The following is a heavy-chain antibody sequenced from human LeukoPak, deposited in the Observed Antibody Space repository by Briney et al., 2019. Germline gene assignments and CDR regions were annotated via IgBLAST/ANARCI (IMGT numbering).Heavy chain of an antibody. Sequence: SETLSLTCTVSGGSISSYYWSWIRQPPGKGLEWIGYIYYSGSTNYNPSLKSQVTISVDTSKNQFSLKLSSVTAADTAVYYCARVIPTVTTWEPSRIDYWGQGTLVTVSS. V-gene: IGHV4-59*01. D-gene: IGHD4-11*01. CDR2: IYYSGST. CDR1: GGSISSYY. CDR3: ARVIPTVTTWEPSRIDY. J-gene: IGHJ4*02.